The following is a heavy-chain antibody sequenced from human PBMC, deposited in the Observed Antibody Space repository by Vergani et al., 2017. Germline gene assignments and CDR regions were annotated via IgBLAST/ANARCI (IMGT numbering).Heavy chain of an antibody. V-gene: IGHV4-38-2*01. CDR1: GFSIDNGYY. D-gene: IGHD3-9*01. CDR3: ARRSGIVYDIFSGTKYFFDF. J-gene: IGHJ4*02. Sequence: QVQLQESGPGLVKPSETLSLTCAVSGFSIDNGYYWDWIRQPPGKGLEWIGSIYRTGRTHFNPSLKSRVTISVDTSNNNFSLKLNSLTAADTAVYYCARRSGIVYDIFSGTKYFFDFWGQGTLVTVSS. CDR2: IYRTGRT.